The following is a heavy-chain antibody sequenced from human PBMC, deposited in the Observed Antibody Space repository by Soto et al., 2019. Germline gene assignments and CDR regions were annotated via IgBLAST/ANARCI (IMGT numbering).Heavy chain of an antibody. V-gene: IGHV1-18*01. D-gene: IGHD6-19*01. CDR1: GYTFTSYG. J-gene: IGHJ5*02. CDR3: ARSHQYSKQWLVLYHYGFDP. CDR2: ISAYNGNT. Sequence: GASVKVSCKASGYTFTSYGISWVRQAPGQGLEWMGWISAYNGNTNYAQKLQGRVTMTTDTSTSTAYMELRSLRSDDTAVYYCARSHQYSKQWLVLYHYGFDPWGQGTLVTVSS.